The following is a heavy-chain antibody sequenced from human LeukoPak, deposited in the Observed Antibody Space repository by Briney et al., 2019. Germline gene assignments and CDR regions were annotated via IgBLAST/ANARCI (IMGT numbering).Heavy chain of an antibody. Sequence: PSQTLSLTCTVSGGSISSGGYYWSWIRQHPGKGPEWIGYIYYSGTTYYNPSLKSRLTISVDTSKNQFSLKLSSVTAADTAVYYCARATGYSGYSTYIYYFDYRGQGTLVTVSS. J-gene: IGHJ4*02. CDR2: IYYSGTT. V-gene: IGHV4-31*03. CDR1: GGSISSGGYY. CDR3: ARATGYSGYSTYIYYFDY. D-gene: IGHD5-12*01.